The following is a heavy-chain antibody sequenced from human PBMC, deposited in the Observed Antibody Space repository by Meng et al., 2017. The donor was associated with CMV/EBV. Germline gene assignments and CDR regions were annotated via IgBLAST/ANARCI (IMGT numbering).Heavy chain of an antibody. D-gene: IGHD2/OR15-2a*01. J-gene: IGHJ4*02. CDR3: RLGHYPED. CDR1: GLHIRDYW. Sequence: LMELGRGLGPPRASVIVSSAASGLHIRDYWVRWVHQGRGIGLEWVDNIKSEGCESLYVDSVNARTSIARDNVDNSMSLQMTNLSAEDTAVYNSRLGHYPEDWGQGTLVTVSS. V-gene: IGHV3-7*02. CDR2: IKSEGCES.